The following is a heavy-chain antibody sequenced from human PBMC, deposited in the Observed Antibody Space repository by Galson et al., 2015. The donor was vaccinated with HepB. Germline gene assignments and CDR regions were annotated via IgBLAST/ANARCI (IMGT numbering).Heavy chain of an antibody. D-gene: IGHD2/OR15-2a*01. V-gene: IGHV4-4*07. CDR2: IYTSGST. CDR1: GGSISSYY. CDR3: ARQKGNRMPFDF. Sequence: ETLSLTCTVSGGSISSYYWSWIRQPAGKGPEWIGRIYTSGSTNYNPSLKSRVTMSVDTSKNQFSLKLSSVTAADTAVYHCARQKGNRMPFDFWGQGTLVTVSS. J-gene: IGHJ4*02.